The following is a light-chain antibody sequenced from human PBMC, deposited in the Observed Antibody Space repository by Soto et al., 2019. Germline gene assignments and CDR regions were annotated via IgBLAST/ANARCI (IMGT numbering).Light chain of an antibody. Sequence: DIQMTQSPSTLSSSLGDRVTITCRARQSISIWLAWYQQKPGKAPRLLIYDASILESGVPSRFSGSGSGTHGVLTISNFKNEDAATYVCQQTYTNTQTFGQGTKVDIK. J-gene: IGKJ1*01. CDR3: QQTYTNTQT. V-gene: IGKV1-5*01. CDR1: QSISIW. CDR2: DAS.